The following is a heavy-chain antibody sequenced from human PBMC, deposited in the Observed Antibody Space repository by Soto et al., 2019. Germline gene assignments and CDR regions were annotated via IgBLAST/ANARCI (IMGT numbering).Heavy chain of an antibody. CDR3: ARDRDDYGSGNYYNRIDF. Sequence: QVQLVQSGAEVKKPGSSVKVSCKASGGIFSTYAISWLRQAPGQGLEWMGGIIPIFGTPNYAQRFQGRVTITADESTTTSYMELSRLTCEDTTGYYCARDRDDYGSGNYYNRIDFWGQGTLVTVSS. D-gene: IGHD3-10*01. V-gene: IGHV1-69*01. J-gene: IGHJ4*02. CDR2: IIPIFGTP. CDR1: GGIFSTYA.